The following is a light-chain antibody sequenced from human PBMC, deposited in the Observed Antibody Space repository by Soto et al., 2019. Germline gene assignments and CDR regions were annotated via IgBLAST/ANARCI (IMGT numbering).Light chain of an antibody. CDR2: DVT. V-gene: IGLV2-14*01. CDR1: SSEVGGYEY. CDR3: GSITSSSTSV. J-gene: IGLJ1*01. Sequence: QSVLSQPASVSGSPGQSITISCTGTSSEVGGYEYVSWYQHQPGKAPKLIIYDVTNRPSGVSNRFSGSKSGNTASLTISGIQTEDEADYYCGSITSSSTSVFGTGTKVTVL.